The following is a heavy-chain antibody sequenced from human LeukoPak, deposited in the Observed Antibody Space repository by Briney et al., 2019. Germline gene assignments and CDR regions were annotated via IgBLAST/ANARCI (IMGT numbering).Heavy chain of an antibody. V-gene: IGHV3-33*01. Sequence: GGSLRLSCAGSGFTFGGYGMHWFRQTPGKGLEWVAVIAYDGSRAFYADSVKGRFTISRDNSKNTMSVQMGDLRAEDTAVYYCTRYNNDHFDYWGQGTLVTVSS. CDR3: TRYNNDHFDY. CDR2: IAYDGSRA. D-gene: IGHD1-14*01. J-gene: IGHJ4*02. CDR1: GFTFGGYG.